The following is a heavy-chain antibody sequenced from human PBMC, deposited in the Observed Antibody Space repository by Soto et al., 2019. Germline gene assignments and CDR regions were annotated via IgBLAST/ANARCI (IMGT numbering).Heavy chain of an antibody. CDR3: ARSFYSSYGMDV. J-gene: IGHJ6*02. CDR2: INPNSGGT. V-gene: IGHV1-2*04. D-gene: IGHD6-13*01. CDR1: GYTFTGYY. Sequence: ASVKVSCKASGYTFTGYYMHWVRQALGQGLEWMGWINPNSGGTNYAQKFQGWVTMTRDTSISTAYMELSRLRSDDTAVYHCARSFYSSYGMDVWGQGTTVTVSS.